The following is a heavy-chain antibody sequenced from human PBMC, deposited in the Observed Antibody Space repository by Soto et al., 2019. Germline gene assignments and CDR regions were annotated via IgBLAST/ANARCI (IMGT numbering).Heavy chain of an antibody. J-gene: IGHJ3*02. D-gene: IGHD4-17*01. V-gene: IGHV4-34*01. CDR2: INHSGST. CDR3: ARGEVYGDPRNPNAFDI. Sequence: ASETLSLTCAVYGGSFSGYYWSWIRQPPGKGLEWIGEINHSGSTNYNPSLKSRVTISVDTSKNQFSLKLGSVTAADTAVYYCARGEVYGDPRNPNAFDICGQGTMVTVSS. CDR1: GGSFSGYY.